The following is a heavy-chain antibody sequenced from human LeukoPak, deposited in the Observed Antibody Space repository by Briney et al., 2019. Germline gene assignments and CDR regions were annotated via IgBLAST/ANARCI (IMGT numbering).Heavy chain of an antibody. Sequence: SETLSLTCTVSGGSISIYYWSWIRQPAGKGLEWMGRIYTSGSTNYNPSLQSRLTMSVDTSKNQFSLKLSSVAAADTAVYYCARDPSSGWYYFAYWGQGTLVTVSS. CDR1: GGSISIYY. J-gene: IGHJ4*02. D-gene: IGHD6-19*01. CDR3: ARDPSSGWYYFAY. V-gene: IGHV4-4*07. CDR2: IYTSGST.